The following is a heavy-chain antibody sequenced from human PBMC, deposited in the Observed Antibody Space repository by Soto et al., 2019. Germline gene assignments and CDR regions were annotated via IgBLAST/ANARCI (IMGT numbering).Heavy chain of an antibody. CDR1: GFTFRSYA. J-gene: IGHJ2*01. CDR3: AKEPVGPDWYFDL. Sequence: PGGSLRLSCAAFGFTFRSYAMSWVRQAPGKGLEWVSGISGSGISTHYADSVKGRFTVSRDNSKNTLYLQMSSLRAEDTAVYNCAKEPVGPDWYFDLWSRGTLVTVSS. V-gene: IGHV3-23*01. CDR2: ISGSGIST.